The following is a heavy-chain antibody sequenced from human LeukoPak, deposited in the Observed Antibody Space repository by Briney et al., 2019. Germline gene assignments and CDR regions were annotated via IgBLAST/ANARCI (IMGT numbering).Heavy chain of an antibody. J-gene: IGHJ5*02. CDR1: GFPFSNYA. D-gene: IGHD3-3*01. Sequence: GGSLRLSCAASGFPFSNYAMNWVRQAPGKGLEWVSAICGSSGSTYYADSVKGRFTISRDNSKNTLYLQMNSLRAEDTAVYYCARGAVLRFLLDWFDPWGQGTLVTVSS. CDR2: ICGSSGST. V-gene: IGHV3-23*01. CDR3: ARGAVLRFLLDWFDP.